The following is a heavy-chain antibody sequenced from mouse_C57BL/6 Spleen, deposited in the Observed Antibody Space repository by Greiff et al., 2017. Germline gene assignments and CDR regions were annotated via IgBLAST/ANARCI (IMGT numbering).Heavy chain of an antibody. J-gene: IGHJ4*01. CDR1: GFSFTTYA. CDR3: VRQGGNSYEMDY. CDR2: IRSKSNNYAT. Sequence: EVQGVESGGGLVQPKGSLKLSCAASGFSFTTYAMNWVRQAPGQGLEWVARIRSKSNNYATYYAESVKDRFTISRDDSESMLYLQMKNLKTEDTAMYCCVRQGGNSYEMDYWGQGTSVTVSS. V-gene: IGHV10-1*01.